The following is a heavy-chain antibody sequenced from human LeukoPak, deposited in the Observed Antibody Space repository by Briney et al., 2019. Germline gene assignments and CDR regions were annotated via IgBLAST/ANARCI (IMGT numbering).Heavy chain of an antibody. CDR1: GFTFSSYG. D-gene: IGHD2-2*01. CDR3: AKEGSTSCCSYGITDY. CDR2: ISYDGSNK. J-gene: IGHJ4*02. Sequence: PGGSLRLSCAASGFTFSSYGMHWVRQAPGKGLEWVAVISYDGSNKYYADSVKGRFTISRDNSKNTLYLQMNSLRAEDTAVYYCAKEGSTSCCSYGITDYWGRGTLVTVSS. V-gene: IGHV3-30*18.